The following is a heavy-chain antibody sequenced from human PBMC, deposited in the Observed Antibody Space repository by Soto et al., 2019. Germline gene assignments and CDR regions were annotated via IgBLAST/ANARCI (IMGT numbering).Heavy chain of an antibody. V-gene: IGHV1-18*01. CDR1: GDTFASFG. CDR2: ISAYNGNT. D-gene: IGHD1-1*01. J-gene: IGHJ4*02. CDR3: ARDLESITDRILQY. Sequence: GASVKVSCKASGDTFASFGFSWVRQAPGQGLEWLGWISAYNGNTHYAQKVRDRVTLTTDTSTNTAYMELRSLTSDDTAVYYCARDLESITDRILQYWGQGTRVTVSS.